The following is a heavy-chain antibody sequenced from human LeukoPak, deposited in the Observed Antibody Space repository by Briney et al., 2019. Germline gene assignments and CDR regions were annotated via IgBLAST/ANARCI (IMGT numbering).Heavy chain of an antibody. V-gene: IGHV3-48*02. D-gene: IGHD4-17*01. J-gene: IGHJ4*02. CDR3: ARDFYGDYGPDY. CDR2: ITSSSRTI. CDR1: GFTFSSYS. Sequence: GGSLRLSCAASGFTFSSYSMNWVRQAPGKGLEWVSYITSSSRTIYYADSVKGRFTISRDTAKNSLYLQMKSLRDEVTAVYYCARDFYGDYGPDYWGQGTLVTVSS.